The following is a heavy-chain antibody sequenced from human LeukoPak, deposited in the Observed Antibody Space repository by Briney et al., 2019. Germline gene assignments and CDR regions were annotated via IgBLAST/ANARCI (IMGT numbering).Heavy chain of an antibody. CDR1: GFTFSSYA. V-gene: IGHV3-23*01. CDR2: ISGSGGST. CDR3: ANSYSIAVATTFDY. Sequence: GGSLRLSCAASGFTFSSYAMSWVRQAPGKRLEWVSAISGSGGSTYYADSVKGRFTISRDNSKNTLYLQMNSLRAEDTAVYYCANSYSIAVATTFDYWGQGTLVTVSS. D-gene: IGHD6-19*01. J-gene: IGHJ4*02.